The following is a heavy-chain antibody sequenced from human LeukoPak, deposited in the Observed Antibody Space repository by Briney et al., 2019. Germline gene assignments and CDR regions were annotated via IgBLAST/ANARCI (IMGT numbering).Heavy chain of an antibody. Sequence: GGSLRLSCAASGFTFSSYWMHWVRQAPGKGLVWVSRLNSYGSSTNYADSVKGRFTISRDNSKNTLYLQMNSLRAEDTAVYYCARRGGIHLEYFDYWGQGTLVTVSS. CDR1: GFTFSSYW. D-gene: IGHD3-3*01. J-gene: IGHJ4*02. CDR3: ARRGGIHLEYFDY. V-gene: IGHV3-74*01. CDR2: LNSYGSST.